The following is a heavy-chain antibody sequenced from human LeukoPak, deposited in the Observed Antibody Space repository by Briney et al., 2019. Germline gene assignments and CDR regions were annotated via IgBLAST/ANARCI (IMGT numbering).Heavy chain of an antibody. Sequence: SETLSLTCAVYGESLDSYYWSWVRQPPGEGLEWIGEIYGSGTTEYNPSLKSRVTISMVPSKQQFSLSLSSVTAADTAVYYCARGAWATRLGSWGLGTPVIVSS. CDR3: ARGAWATRLGS. J-gene: IGHJ4*02. CDR1: GESLDSYY. CDR2: IYGSGTT. V-gene: IGHV4-34*01. D-gene: IGHD2-15*01.